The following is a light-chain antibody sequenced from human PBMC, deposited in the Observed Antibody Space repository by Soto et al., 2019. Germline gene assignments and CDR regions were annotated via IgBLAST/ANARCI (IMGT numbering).Light chain of an antibody. V-gene: IGKV3-20*01. J-gene: IGKJ4*01. CDR3: QQYGGSPLT. CDR2: GAS. Sequence: EIVLTQSPGTLSLSPGERATLSCRASQSVRSTYLAWYQQKPGQAPRLLIYGASSRATGIPDRFSGSGSGTDFTITISRLEPEDFAVYYCQQYGGSPLTFGGGTKVEIK. CDR1: QSVRSTY.